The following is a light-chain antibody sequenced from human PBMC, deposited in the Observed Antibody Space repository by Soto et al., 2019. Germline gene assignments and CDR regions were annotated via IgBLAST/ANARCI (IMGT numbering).Light chain of an antibody. CDR2: GAS. Sequence: EIVLTQSPGTLSLSPGERATLSCRASQSVRSNFLAWYQQKPGQAPRLLIYGASNRATGIPDRFSGSGSGTDFSLTINRLEPEDFAVYFCQHYVNSPLTFGQGTKVDIK. CDR3: QHYVNSPLT. V-gene: IGKV3-20*01. CDR1: QSVRSNF. J-gene: IGKJ1*01.